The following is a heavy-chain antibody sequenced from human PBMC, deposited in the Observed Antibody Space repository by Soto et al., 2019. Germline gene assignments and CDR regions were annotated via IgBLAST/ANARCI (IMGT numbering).Heavy chain of an antibody. Sequence: PSETLSLTCTVSGGSISSSSYFWGWIRQPPGKGLEWLGYIYYSGSASYNPSLKSRVTMSVDTSKNQFSLKLSSVTAADTAVYYCARRPKRGSFAWCFDYWGQGTLVTVSS. CDR1: GGSISSSSYF. D-gene: IGHD1-26*01. V-gene: IGHV4-39*01. J-gene: IGHJ4*02. CDR3: ARRPKRGSFAWCFDY. CDR2: IYYSGSA.